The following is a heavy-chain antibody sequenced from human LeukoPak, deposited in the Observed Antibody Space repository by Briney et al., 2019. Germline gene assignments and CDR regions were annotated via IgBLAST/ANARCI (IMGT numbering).Heavy chain of an antibody. CDR1: GGSVTRSSYY. CDR2: IYYSGVT. J-gene: IGHJ4*02. V-gene: IGHV4-39*01. D-gene: IGHD3-10*01. Sequence: SETLSLTRTVSGGSVTRSSYYWVWIRQPPGKWLEWIGLIYYSGVTYYNPSLKSRVPISVDTYKHQFSLKLGSVTAADTAVYYCARNDYGSGSYSNFDYWGQGALVTVSS. CDR3: ARNDYGSGSYSNFDY.